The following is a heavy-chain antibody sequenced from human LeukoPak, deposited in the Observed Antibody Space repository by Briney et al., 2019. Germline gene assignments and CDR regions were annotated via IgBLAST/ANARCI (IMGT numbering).Heavy chain of an antibody. J-gene: IGHJ5*02. V-gene: IGHV4-39*07. D-gene: IGHD2/OR15-2a*01. CDR1: GGSIYSSNSY. Sequence: KPSETLSLTCTVSGGSIYSSNSYWAWIRQSPGQGLEWIGSIFYGGSTFYNPSLKRRATISVDTSKNQFSLNLTSVTAAGTAVYYCARDAKRFYAANWFDPWGQGTPVTVSS. CDR3: ARDAKRFYAANWFDP. CDR2: IFYGGST.